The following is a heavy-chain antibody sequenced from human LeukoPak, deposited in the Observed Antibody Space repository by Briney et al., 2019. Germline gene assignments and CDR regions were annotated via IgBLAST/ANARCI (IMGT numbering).Heavy chain of an antibody. D-gene: IGHD3/OR15-3a*01. CDR2: IRQDGNKK. CDR1: GFTFSSSW. V-gene: IGHV3-7*01. Sequence: TGGSLRLSCEASGFTFSSSWMTWVRQAPGKGLEWVANIRQDGNKKYYVDSVEGRFTISRDNARNSLYLQMNSLRDEDTAVYYCARDRTSRLYDFWSPDDWFDPWGQGTQVTVSS. J-gene: IGHJ5*02. CDR3: ARDRTSRLYDFWSPDDWFDP.